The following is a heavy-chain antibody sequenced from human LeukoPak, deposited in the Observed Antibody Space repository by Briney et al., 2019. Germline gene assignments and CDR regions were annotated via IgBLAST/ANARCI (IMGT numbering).Heavy chain of an antibody. V-gene: IGHV1-46*01. CDR3: AKDSSWFGELIPFDY. J-gene: IGHJ4*02. D-gene: IGHD3-10*01. Sequence: ASVKVSCKASGYTFTSYYMHWVRQAPGQGLEWMGIINPSGGSTSYAQKFQGRVTMTRDTSTSTVYMELSSLRAEDTAVYYCAKDSSWFGELIPFDYWGQGTLVTVSS. CDR2: INPSGGST. CDR1: GYTFTSYY.